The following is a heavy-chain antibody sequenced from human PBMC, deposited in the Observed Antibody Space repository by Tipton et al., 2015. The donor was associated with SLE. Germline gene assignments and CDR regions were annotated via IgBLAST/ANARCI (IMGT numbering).Heavy chain of an antibody. V-gene: IGHV3-30*04. D-gene: IGHD4/OR15-4a*01. Sequence: SLRLSCAASGFTFSSSAMHWVRQAPGKGLEWVAVISYDGTNKYYADSVKGRFTISRDNSKYTLYLQMNSLRAEDTAVYYCARDPRNLHGAPGEYFFDFWGQGTLVTVSS. J-gene: IGHJ4*02. CDR1: GFTFSSSA. CDR3: ARDPRNLHGAPGEYFFDF. CDR2: ISYDGTNK.